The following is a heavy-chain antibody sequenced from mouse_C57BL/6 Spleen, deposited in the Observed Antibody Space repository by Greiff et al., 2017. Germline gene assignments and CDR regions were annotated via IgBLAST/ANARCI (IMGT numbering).Heavy chain of an antibody. CDR1: GYTFTSYW. CDR3: ARFGYFDY. Sequence: QVQLQQPGAELVMPGASVKLSCKASGYTFTSYWMHWVKQRPGQGLEWIGEIDPSDSYTNYNQKFKGKSTLTVDKSSSTAYMQLSSLTSEDSAVYYCARFGYFDYWGQGTTRTVSS. J-gene: IGHJ2*01. CDR2: IDPSDSYT. V-gene: IGHV1-69*01.